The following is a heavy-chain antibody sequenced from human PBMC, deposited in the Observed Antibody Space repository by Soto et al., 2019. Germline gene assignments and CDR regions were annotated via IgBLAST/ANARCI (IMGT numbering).Heavy chain of an antibody. CDR3: VRTSLVVAAATREDY. V-gene: IGHV3-74*01. Sequence: EVQLVESGGGLVQPGGSLRLSCAASGFTISSYWMHWVRQAPGKGLEWVSRINSDGSSTSYADSVKGRFTISRDNAKNTLYLQMNSLRADDTAVYYCVRTSLVVAAATREDYWGQGTLVTVSS. J-gene: IGHJ4*02. CDR2: INSDGSST. D-gene: IGHD2-15*01. CDR1: GFTISSYW.